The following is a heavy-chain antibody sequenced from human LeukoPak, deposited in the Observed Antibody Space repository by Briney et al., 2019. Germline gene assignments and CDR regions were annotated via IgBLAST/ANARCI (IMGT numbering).Heavy chain of an antibody. CDR3: ARGSGAAGAKRSLMDY. V-gene: IGHV1-46*01. Sequence: ASVKVSCKASGYTFTGYYMHWVRQAPGQGLEWMGIINPSGGSTSYAQKFQGRVTMTRDMSTSTVYMELSSLRSEDTAVYYCARGSGAAGAKRSLMDYWGQGTLVTVSS. CDR1: GYTFTGYY. J-gene: IGHJ4*02. CDR2: INPSGGST. D-gene: IGHD6-13*01.